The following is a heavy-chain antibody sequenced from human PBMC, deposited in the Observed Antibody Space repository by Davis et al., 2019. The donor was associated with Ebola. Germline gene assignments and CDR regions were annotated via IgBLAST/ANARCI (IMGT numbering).Heavy chain of an antibody. CDR3: ATLPGYY. D-gene: IGHD1-26*01. CDR1: EFTFSSYW. V-gene: IGHV3-74*01. Sequence: PGGSLRLSCAASEFTFSSYWMHWVRQAPGKGLVWVSRINSDGRTTAYADSVKGRFTISRDNAKNTLYLQMNNLRVEDTAVYYCATLPGYYWGQGTLVTVSS. CDR2: INSDGRTT. J-gene: IGHJ4*02.